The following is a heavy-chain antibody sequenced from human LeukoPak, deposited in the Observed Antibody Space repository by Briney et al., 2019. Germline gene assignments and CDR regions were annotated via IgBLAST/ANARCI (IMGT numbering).Heavy chain of an antibody. CDR2: ISSSSSYI. CDR3: ASDISPLFDY. V-gene: IGHV3-21*01. Sequence: GGSLRLSCAASGFTFSSYSMNWVRQAPGKGLEWVSSISSSSSYIYYADSVKGRFTISRDNAKSSLYLQMNSLRAEDTAVYYCASDISPLFDYWGQGTLVTVSS. J-gene: IGHJ4*02. CDR1: GFTFSSYS.